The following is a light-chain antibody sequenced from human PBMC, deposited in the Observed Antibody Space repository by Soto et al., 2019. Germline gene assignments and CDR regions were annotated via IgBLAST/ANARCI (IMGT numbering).Light chain of an antibody. Sequence: QMTQSPSTLSASVGDSVTITCRASQSISSWLAWYQQKPGKAPKLLIYTASNLESGVPSRFRGSGSGTEFTLTSISPQPADFATYYCQQSNCQSTCGQGTK. CDR1: QSISSW. CDR3: QQSNCQST. V-gene: IGKV1-5*03. J-gene: IGKJ1*01. CDR2: TAS.